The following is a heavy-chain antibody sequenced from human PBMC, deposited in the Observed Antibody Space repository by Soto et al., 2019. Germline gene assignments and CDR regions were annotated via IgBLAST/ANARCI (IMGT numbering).Heavy chain of an antibody. D-gene: IGHD2-21*02. V-gene: IGHV3-30*18. CDR1: GFTFSSYG. CDR3: AKDRLAYCSGDCYPPSYFDS. Sequence: GGSLRLSCAASGFTFSSYGMHWVRQAPGKGLEWVAVISYDGSNKYYADSVKGRFTISRDYSKNTLYLQMNSLRDEDTAVYYCAKDRLAYCSGDCYPPSYFDSWGQGTLVTVSS. J-gene: IGHJ4*02. CDR2: ISYDGSNK.